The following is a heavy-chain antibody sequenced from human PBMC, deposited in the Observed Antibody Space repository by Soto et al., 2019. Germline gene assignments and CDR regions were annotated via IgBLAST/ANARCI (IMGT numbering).Heavy chain of an antibody. CDR2: ISWNSGSI. D-gene: IGHD4-17*01. CDR1: GFTFGTYA. V-gene: IGHV3-9*01. Sequence: GGSLRLSCAASGFTFGTYAMHWVRQAPGKGLEWVSGISWNSGSIGYADSVKGRFTISRDNAKNSLYLQMNSLRAEDTALYYCAKGSGDDYGDYDFDYWGQGTLVTVSS. CDR3: AKGSGDDYGDYDFDY. J-gene: IGHJ4*02.